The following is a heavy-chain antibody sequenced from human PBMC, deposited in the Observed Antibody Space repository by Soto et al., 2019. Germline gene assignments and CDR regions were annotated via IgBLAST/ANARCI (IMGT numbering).Heavy chain of an antibody. CDR3: VRVRGYSSSWPFDY. V-gene: IGHV1-18*04. Sequence: GASVKVSCKASGYTFTSYGISWVRQAPGQGLEWMGWISAYNGNTNYAQKLQGRVTMTTDTSTSTAYMELRSLRSDDTAVYYCVRVRGYSSSWPFDYWGQGTLVTVSS. CDR2: ISAYNGNT. CDR1: GYTFTSYG. D-gene: IGHD6-13*01. J-gene: IGHJ4*02.